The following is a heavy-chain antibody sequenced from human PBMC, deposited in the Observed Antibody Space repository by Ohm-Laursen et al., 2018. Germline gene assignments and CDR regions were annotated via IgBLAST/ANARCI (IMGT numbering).Heavy chain of an antibody. CDR1: GFTMRNYC. CDR2: IKPDASEE. D-gene: IGHD6-13*01. V-gene: IGHV3-7*01. CDR3: ARDPPEDSSWYADY. J-gene: IGHJ4*02. Sequence: GSLRLSCTASGFTMRNYCMSWVRQAPGKGLEWVANIKPDASEEHYADSVKGRFTISRDNANNSVYLQMNSLRAEETAVYYCARDPPEDSSWYADYWGQGTLVTVSP.